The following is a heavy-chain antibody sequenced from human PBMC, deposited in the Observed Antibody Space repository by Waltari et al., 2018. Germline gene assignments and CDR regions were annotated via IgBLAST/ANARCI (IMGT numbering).Heavy chain of an antibody. Sequence: HLQLQESGPGLVKPSETLSLTCTVSGDSISTSDYYWGWIRQPPGKGLEWIGTVYYIGNTYYNPSLESRVTISADTSKNQFSLKLSSVTATDTAFYFCARQRESWFPYDFDSWGQGTLVTVSS. CDR1: GDSISTSDYY. CDR3: ARQRESWFPYDFDS. V-gene: IGHV4-39*01. J-gene: IGHJ4*02. D-gene: IGHD6-13*01. CDR2: VYYIGNT.